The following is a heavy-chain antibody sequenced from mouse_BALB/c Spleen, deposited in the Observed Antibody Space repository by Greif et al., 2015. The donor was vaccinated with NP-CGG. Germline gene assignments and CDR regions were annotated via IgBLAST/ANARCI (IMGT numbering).Heavy chain of an antibody. J-gene: IGHJ4*01. CDR3: AKYYGYDYAMDY. CDR2: INPSTGYT. V-gene: IGHV1-7*01. Sequence: VKLQESGAELAKPGASVKMSCKASGYTFTSYWMHWVKQRPGQGLEWIGYINPSTGYTEYNQKFKDKATLTADKSSSTAYMQLSSLTSEDSAVYYCAKYYGYDYAMDYWGQGTSVTVSS. CDR1: GYTFTSYW. D-gene: IGHD2-2*01.